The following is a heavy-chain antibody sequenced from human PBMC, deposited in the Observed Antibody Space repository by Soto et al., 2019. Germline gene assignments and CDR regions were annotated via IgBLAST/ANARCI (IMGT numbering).Heavy chain of an antibody. D-gene: IGHD2-15*01. Sequence: GGSLRLSCSASGFIFSESTIYWVRQVPGKGLEAISAVSTSGRSTYYADSVKDRFTISRDNSKNTLFLQMGSLRPEDTAIYYCVKQAHGLNGVAFDYWGQGTQVTVSS. V-gene: IGHV3-64D*06. CDR3: VKQAHGLNGVAFDY. CDR1: GFIFSEST. J-gene: IGHJ4*02. CDR2: VSTSGRST.